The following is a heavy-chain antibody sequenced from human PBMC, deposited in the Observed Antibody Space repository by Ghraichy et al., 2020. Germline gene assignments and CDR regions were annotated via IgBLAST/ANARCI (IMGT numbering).Heavy chain of an antibody. CDR1: GYTFTSYD. CDR3: ARSLRYYYGSGSPPPNFDY. CDR2: MNPNSGNT. J-gene: IGHJ4*02. D-gene: IGHD3-10*01. V-gene: IGHV1-8*01. Sequence: ASVKVSCKASGYTFTSYDINWVRQATGQGLEWMGWMNPNSGNTGYAQKFQGRVTMTRNTSISTAYMELSSLRSEDTAVYYCARSLRYYYGSGSPPPNFDYWGQGTLVTVSS.